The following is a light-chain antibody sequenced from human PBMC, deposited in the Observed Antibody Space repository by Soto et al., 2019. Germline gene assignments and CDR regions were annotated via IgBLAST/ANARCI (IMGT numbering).Light chain of an antibody. V-gene: IGKV3-15*01. Sequence: EIVMTQSPATLSVSPGESASLSCRASQSVRSSFLAWYQQKSCQAPRLLIYGASTRAPGAPARFSGSGSGTEFTLTIRSLKSEDFAVYYCQQYNNWWTFGQGTKVDIK. CDR1: QSVRSSF. CDR2: GAS. CDR3: QQYNNWWT. J-gene: IGKJ1*01.